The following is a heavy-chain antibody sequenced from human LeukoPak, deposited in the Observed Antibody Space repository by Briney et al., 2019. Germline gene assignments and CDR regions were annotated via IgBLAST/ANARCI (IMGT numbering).Heavy chain of an antibody. Sequence: SETASLTCTVSGGSISSYYWSWIRQPRGKGLEWIGYIYYSGSTNYNPSLKSRVTISVDTSKNQFSLKLSSVTAADTAVYYCARHSGSSCSLPLDYWGQGTLVTVSS. CDR1: GGSISSYY. CDR2: IYYSGST. V-gene: IGHV4-59*08. CDR3: ARHSGSSCSLPLDY. D-gene: IGHD6-13*01. J-gene: IGHJ4*02.